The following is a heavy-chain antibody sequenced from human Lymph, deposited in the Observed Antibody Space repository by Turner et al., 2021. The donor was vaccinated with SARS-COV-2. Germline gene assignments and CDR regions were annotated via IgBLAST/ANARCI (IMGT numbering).Heavy chain of an antibody. J-gene: IGHJ4*02. CDR1: GFTFSSYS. CDR2: ITFTSSYI. V-gene: IGHV3-21*01. CDR3: ARGPPDFPYYFDY. Sequence: EVQPVESGGGLVKTVGSRRLACAASGFTFSSYSMNWVRQAPGKVLEWVSSITFTSSYIYYADSVKGRFTISRDNAKNSLYLQMNSLRAEDTAVYYCARGPPDFPYYFDYWGQGTLVTVSS. D-gene: IGHD2-21*02.